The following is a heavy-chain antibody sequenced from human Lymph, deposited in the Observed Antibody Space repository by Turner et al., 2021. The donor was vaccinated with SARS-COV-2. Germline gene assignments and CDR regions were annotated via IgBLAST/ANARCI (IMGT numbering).Heavy chain of an antibody. CDR3: ATVKSNWKRLTGSYYFDF. V-gene: IGHV1-24*01. CDR2: FDPEDGET. J-gene: IGHJ4*02. Sequence: QVQLVQSGAEVKKPGASVKVSCKVSGYTLTELSIHWVRQAPGKGLEWMGGFDPEDGETIYAQKFQGRVTMTEDTSTDTAYMELSSLRSEDTAVYYCATVKSNWKRLTGSYYFDFWGQGTLVTVSS. CDR1: GYTLTELS. D-gene: IGHD1-1*01.